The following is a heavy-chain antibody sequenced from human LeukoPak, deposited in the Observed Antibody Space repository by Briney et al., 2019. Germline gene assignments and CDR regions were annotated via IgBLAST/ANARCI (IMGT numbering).Heavy chain of an antibody. CDR2: ISYDGSNK. Sequence: GGSLRLSCAASGFTFSSYAMHWVRQAPGKGLEWVAVISYDGSNKYYADSVKGRFTISRDNSKNTLYLQMNSLRAEDTAVYYCAREDRWFGEYYFDYWGQGTLVTVSS. CDR3: AREDRWFGEYYFDY. V-gene: IGHV3-30*04. D-gene: IGHD3-10*01. CDR1: GFTFSSYA. J-gene: IGHJ4*02.